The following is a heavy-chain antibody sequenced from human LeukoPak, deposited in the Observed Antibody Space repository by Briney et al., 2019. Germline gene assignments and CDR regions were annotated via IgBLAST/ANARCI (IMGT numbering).Heavy chain of an antibody. Sequence: SETLSLTCTVSGGSISSYYWSWIRKPPGKGLEWIGYIYYSGSTNYNPSLKSRVTISVDTSKNQFSLKLSSVTAADTAVYYCARNGRAYDILTGYYTGWFDPWGQGTLVIVSS. CDR1: GGSISSYY. D-gene: IGHD3-9*01. J-gene: IGHJ5*02. V-gene: IGHV4-59*01. CDR3: ARNGRAYDILTGYYTGWFDP. CDR2: IYYSGST.